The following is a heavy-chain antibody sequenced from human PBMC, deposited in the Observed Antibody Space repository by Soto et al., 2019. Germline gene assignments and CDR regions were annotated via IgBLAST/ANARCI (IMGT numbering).Heavy chain of an antibody. CDR3: AKVSRTSGYGSSWYEAPFDY. CDR2: IDPSDSYT. D-gene: IGHD6-13*01. J-gene: IGHJ4*02. Sequence: SLKISCKGSGYSFTSYWISGFGQIRGKGLEWMGRIDPSDSYTNYGPSFQGHVTISRDNSKNTLYLQMNSLRAEDTAVYYCAKVSRTSGYGSSWYEAPFDYWGQGTLVTVSS. CDR1: GYSFTSYW. V-gene: IGHV5-10-1*01.